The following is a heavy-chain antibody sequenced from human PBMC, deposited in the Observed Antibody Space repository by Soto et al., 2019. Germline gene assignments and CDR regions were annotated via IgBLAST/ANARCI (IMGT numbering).Heavy chain of an antibody. D-gene: IGHD2-21*02. CDR3: VREGDRYYFDY. CDR1: GFTFIGHN. V-gene: IGHV3-33*01. J-gene: IGHJ4*02. CDR2: IWFDGSNQ. Sequence: GGSLRLSCAASGFTFIGHNMHWVRQAPGKGLEWVAAIWFDGSNQYYVDSVKGRFTISRDNSKNTLFLQMSSLRAEDAAIYYCVREGDRYYFDYWGQGP.